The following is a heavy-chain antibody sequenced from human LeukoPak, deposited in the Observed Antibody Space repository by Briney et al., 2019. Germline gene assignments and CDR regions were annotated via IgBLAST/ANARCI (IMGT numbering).Heavy chain of an antibody. J-gene: IGHJ3*02. D-gene: IGHD3-9*01. V-gene: IGHV3-23*01. CDR1: GFTFSNFA. CDR3: AREDILTGYDAFDI. CDR2: ISSSGGST. Sequence: GESLRLSCTASGFTFSNFAMAWVRQAPGQGLQWVSTISSSGGSTFYADSVKGRFTISRDNSKNTLYLQMNSLRAEDTAVYYCAREDILTGYDAFDIWGQGTMVTVSS.